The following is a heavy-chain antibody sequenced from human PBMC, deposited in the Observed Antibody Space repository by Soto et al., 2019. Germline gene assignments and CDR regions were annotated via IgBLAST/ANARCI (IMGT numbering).Heavy chain of an antibody. CDR2: IIPTSGTA. D-gene: IGHD2-2*01. J-gene: IGHJ6*02. CDR1: GGTFSSYA. Sequence: QVQLVQSGAEVKKPGSSVKVSCKASGGTFSSYAISWVRQAPGQGLEWMGGIIPTSGTANYAQKFQGRVTITAEESTSTTYMELSSLRSEDTAVYYFSRSQGSSTTLEIYYYYYYGIDVWGQGTTVTVSS. CDR3: SRSQGSSTTLEIYYYYYYGIDV. V-gene: IGHV1-69*01.